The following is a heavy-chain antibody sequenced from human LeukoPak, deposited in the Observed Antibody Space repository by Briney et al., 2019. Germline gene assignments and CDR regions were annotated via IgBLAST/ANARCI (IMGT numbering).Heavy chain of an antibody. CDR1: GDSISSYY. J-gene: IGHJ5*02. CDR2: IHTSGST. V-gene: IGHV4-4*09. D-gene: IGHD3-16*01. Sequence: SETLSLTCTVSGDSISSYYWSWIRQPPGKGLEWIGYIHTSGSTNYNPSLKSRVTISVDTSKNRFSLKLSSVTAADTAVYYCARRRMLGVSGGCCWFDPWGQGTLVTVSS. CDR3: ARRRMLGVSGGCCWFDP.